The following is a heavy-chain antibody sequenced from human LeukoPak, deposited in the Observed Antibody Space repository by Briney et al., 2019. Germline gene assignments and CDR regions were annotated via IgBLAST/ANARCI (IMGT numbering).Heavy chain of an antibody. V-gene: IGHV1-18*01. CDR3: ARGRYYDSSGYYYFQH. J-gene: IGHJ1*01. CDR2: ISAYNGNT. CDR1: GYTFTSYG. Sequence: GASVKVSCKASGYTFTSYGISWVRQAPGQGLEWIGWISAYNGNTNYAQKLQGRVTMTTDTSTSTAYMELRSLRSDDTAVYYCARGRYYDSSGYYYFQHWGQGTLVTVSS. D-gene: IGHD3-22*01.